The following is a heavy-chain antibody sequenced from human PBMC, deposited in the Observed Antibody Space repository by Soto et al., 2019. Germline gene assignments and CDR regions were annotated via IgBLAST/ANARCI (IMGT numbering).Heavy chain of an antibody. J-gene: IGHJ6*02. D-gene: IGHD6-19*01. CDR2: ISNSGGSP. CDR1: GFTFSSYA. CDR3: AKDLTSAMYSSGWLDV. V-gene: IGHV3-23*01. Sequence: GGSLRLSCAASGFTFSSYAMTWVRQAPGKGLEWVSTISNSGGSPYYADSVKGRFTISRDNSKNTLYLQMNGLRAEDTALYYCAKDLTSAMYSSGWLDVWGQGTTVTVSS.